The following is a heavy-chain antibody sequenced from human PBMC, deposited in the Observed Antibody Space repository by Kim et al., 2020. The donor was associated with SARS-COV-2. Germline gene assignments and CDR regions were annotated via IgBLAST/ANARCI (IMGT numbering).Heavy chain of an antibody. CDR2: IYSGGTE. D-gene: IGHD4-17*01. Sequence: GGSLRLSCAASGFTVSSNFMSWVRQAPGKGLEWVSVIYSGGTERYAESVKGRFTISRDYSKNTLYLQMNRLRVEDTDVYYCAREEDDFGANSGYFDYWG. CDR1: GFTVSSNF. CDR3: AREEDDFGANSGYFDY. J-gene: IGHJ4*01. V-gene: IGHV3-66*01.